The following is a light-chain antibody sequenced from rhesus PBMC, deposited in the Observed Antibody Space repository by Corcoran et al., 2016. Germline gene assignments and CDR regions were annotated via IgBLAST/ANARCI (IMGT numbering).Light chain of an antibody. V-gene: IGKV1-22*01. CDR1: QDIISW. J-gene: IGKJ2*01. CDR2: KAA. CDR3: QRYGSRPLYR. Sequence: DIQMTQSPSSLSASVGDTVTITCRASQDIISWLAWYQQKPGKAPKLLIYKAANLQSGVSSRFSGSGSGTDFTLTISSLQSEDFATYSCQRYGSRPLYRFGQGTKVEI.